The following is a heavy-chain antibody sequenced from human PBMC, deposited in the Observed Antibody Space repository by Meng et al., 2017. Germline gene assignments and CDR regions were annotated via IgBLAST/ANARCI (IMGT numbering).Heavy chain of an antibody. D-gene: IGHD2/OR15-2a*01. Sequence: VQLVESGGGVVQPGGSLRLSCAASGFTFTDHYMDWVRQAPGKGLEWVGRITNTPNRYPTNYAASVKGRFTISRDDSKNSLYLEMNSLKIEDTAVYYCARDTSTSLDYWGQGALVTVSS. V-gene: IGHV3-72*01. CDR2: ITNTPNRYPT. CDR3: ARDTSTSLDY. CDR1: GFTFTDHY. J-gene: IGHJ4*02.